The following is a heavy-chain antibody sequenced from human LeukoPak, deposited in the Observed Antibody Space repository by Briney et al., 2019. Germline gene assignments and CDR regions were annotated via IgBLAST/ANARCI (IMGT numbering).Heavy chain of an antibody. J-gene: IGHJ6*03. CDR3: AKRLGVVVPAAIRGRYYYYMDV. D-gene: IGHD2-2*02. V-gene: IGHV3-23*01. Sequence: PGGSLRLSCAASGFTFSSYAMSWVRQAPGKGLEWVSAISGSGGSTYYADPVKGRFTISRANSKNTLYLQMNSLRAEDTAVYYCAKRLGVVVPAAIRGRYYYYMDVWGKGTTVTVSS. CDR2: ISGSGGST. CDR1: GFTFSSYA.